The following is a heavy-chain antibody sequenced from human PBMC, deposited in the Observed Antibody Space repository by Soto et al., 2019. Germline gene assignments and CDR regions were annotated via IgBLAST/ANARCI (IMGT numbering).Heavy chain of an antibody. CDR1: GFTFSSYG. CDR2: IWYDGSNK. D-gene: IGHD1-26*01. CDR3: ASLYSGSYSNWFDP. V-gene: IGHV3-33*01. Sequence: GGSLRLSCAASGFTFSSYGMHWVRQTPGKGLEWVAVIWYDGSNKYYADSVKGRFTISRDNSKNTLYLQMNSLRAEDTAVYYCASLYSGSYSNWFDPWGQGTLVTVSS. J-gene: IGHJ5*02.